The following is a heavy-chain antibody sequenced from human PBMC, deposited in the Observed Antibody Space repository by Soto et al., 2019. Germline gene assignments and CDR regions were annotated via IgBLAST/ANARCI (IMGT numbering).Heavy chain of an antibody. CDR3: AKDGYSYGPVLQFGY. J-gene: IGHJ4*02. CDR1: GFTFSSYA. D-gene: IGHD5-18*01. V-gene: IGHV3-23*01. CDR2: ISGSGGSP. Sequence: GGSLRLSCAASGFTFSSYAMSWVRQAPGKGLKWVSAISGSGGSPYYADSVKGQFTISRDNSKNTLHPQMNSLRAEDTAVYYCAKDGYSYGPVLQFGYWGQGTLVTVSS.